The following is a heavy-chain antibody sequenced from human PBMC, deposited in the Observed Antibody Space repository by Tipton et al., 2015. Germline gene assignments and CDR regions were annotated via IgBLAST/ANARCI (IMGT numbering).Heavy chain of an antibody. V-gene: IGHV3-53*01. CDR3: ARDRRFYGTDV. Sequence: SLRLSCAASGFTVSSNYMSWVRQAPGKGLEWVSVIYSGGSTYYADSVKGRFTISRDNSKNTLYLQMNSLRAEDTAVYYCARDRRFYGTDVWGQGTTVTVSS. CDR1: GFTVSSNY. J-gene: IGHJ6*02. CDR2: IYSGGST. D-gene: IGHD3-16*01.